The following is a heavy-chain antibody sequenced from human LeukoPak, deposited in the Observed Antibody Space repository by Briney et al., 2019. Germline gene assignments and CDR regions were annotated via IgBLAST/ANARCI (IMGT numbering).Heavy chain of an antibody. CDR2: INAGNGNT. V-gene: IGHV1-3*01. CDR3: ACDSGSYYGGFDY. CDR1: GYTFTSYA. J-gene: IGHJ4*02. D-gene: IGHD1-26*01. Sequence: GASVKVSCKASGYTFTSYAMHWVRQAPGQRLEWMGWINAGNGNTKYSQKFQGRVTITRDTSASTAYMELSRLRSDDTAVYYCACDSGSYYGGFDYWGQGTLVTVSS.